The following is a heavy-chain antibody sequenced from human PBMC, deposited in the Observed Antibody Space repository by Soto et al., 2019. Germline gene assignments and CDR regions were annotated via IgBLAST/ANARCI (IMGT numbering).Heavy chain of an antibody. CDR3: AGGAALVTFVYDFDY. J-gene: IGHJ4*02. Sequence: QVQLVESGGGVVQPGRSLRLSCAASGFTFSSYAMHWVRQAPGKGLEWVAVISYDGSNKYYADSVKGRFTISRDNSKNTLNLQINGLRAEDTAVYYCAGGAALVTFVYDFDYWGQGTLVTVSS. V-gene: IGHV3-30-3*01. CDR2: ISYDGSNK. CDR1: GFTFSSYA. D-gene: IGHD5-18*01.